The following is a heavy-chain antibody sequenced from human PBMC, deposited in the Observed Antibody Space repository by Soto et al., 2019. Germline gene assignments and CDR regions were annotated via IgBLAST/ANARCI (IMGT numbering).Heavy chain of an antibody. V-gene: IGHV4-30-4*01. CDR3: ARDQPEANYDILTGPNWFDP. CDR2: IYYSGST. J-gene: IGHJ5*02. CDR1: GGSISSGDYY. D-gene: IGHD3-9*01. Sequence: SLTCNVSGGSISSGDYYWSWIRQPPGKGLEWIGYIYYSGSTYYNPSLKSRVTISVDTSKNQFSLKLSSVTAADTAVYYCARDQPEANYDILTGPNWFDPWGQGTLVTVSS.